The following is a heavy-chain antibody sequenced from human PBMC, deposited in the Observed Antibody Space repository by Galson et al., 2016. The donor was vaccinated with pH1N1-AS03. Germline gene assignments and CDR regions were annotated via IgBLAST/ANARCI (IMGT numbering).Heavy chain of an antibody. D-gene: IGHD3-10*01. Sequence: SVKVSCKASGYTFTEYYMYWVRQAPGRGLEWMGWINPNSGGTKSAQKFQGRVTMTRETTINTAYMELSSLRSDDTAVYYCARGDYFGSGTYKPYYAMDVWGQGTTVTVSS. CDR1: GYTFTEYY. CDR2: INPNSGGT. CDR3: ARGDYFGSGTYKPYYAMDV. V-gene: IGHV1-2*02. J-gene: IGHJ6*02.